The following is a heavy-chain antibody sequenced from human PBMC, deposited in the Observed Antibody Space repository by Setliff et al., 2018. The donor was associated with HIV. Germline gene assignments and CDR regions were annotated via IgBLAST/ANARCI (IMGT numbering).Heavy chain of an antibody. CDR1: GYSIRSGYY. CDR2: IYHSGST. V-gene: IGHV4-38-2*01. CDR3: ARGRHYSSSAPFGIDF. Sequence: PSETLSLTCAVSGYSIRSGYYWGWIRQPPGKGLEWIGSIYHSGSTYYNPSLKSRVTISVDTSKNQFSLKLNSVTAADTAVYYCARGRHYSSSAPFGIDFWGQGTLVTVSS. D-gene: IGHD6-6*01. J-gene: IGHJ4*02.